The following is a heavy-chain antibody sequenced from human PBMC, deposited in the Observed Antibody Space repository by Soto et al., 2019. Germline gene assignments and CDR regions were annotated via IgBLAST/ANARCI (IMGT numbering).Heavy chain of an antibody. CDR1: GFTFSSYA. CDR3: AKAQYYYGSGSSY. CDR2: ISGSGGST. J-gene: IGHJ4*02. D-gene: IGHD3-10*01. Sequence: GGSLRLSCAASGFTFSSYAMSWVRQAPGKGLEWVSAISGSGGSTYYADSVKGRFTTSRDNSKNTLYLQMNSLRAEDTAVYYCAKAQYYYGSGSSYWGQGTLVTVSS. V-gene: IGHV3-23*01.